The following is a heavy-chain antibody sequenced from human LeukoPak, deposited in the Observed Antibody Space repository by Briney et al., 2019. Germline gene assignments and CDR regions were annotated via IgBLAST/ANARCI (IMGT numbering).Heavy chain of an antibody. CDR3: GRDYYDFWSGQWGPIDY. V-gene: IGHV3-30*04. Sequence: PGGSLRLSCAASGFTFNNYAMHWVRQAPGKGLEGVAVISYDGSKKYYADSVKGRFTISRDNSKNTLYLQMNSLRAEDTAVYYCGRDYYDFWSGQWGPIDYWGQGTLVTVSS. D-gene: IGHD3-3*01. J-gene: IGHJ4*02. CDR2: ISYDGSKK. CDR1: GFTFNNYA.